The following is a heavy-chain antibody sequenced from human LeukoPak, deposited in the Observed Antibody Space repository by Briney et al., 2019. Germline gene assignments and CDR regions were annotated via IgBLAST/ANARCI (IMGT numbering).Heavy chain of an antibody. D-gene: IGHD3-22*01. CDR3: ARGPSHDSSGYYYYYYMDV. CDR2: MNPNSGNT. J-gene: IGHJ6*03. V-gene: IGHV1-8*03. CDR1: GYTFTSYD. Sequence: ASVKVSCKASGYTFTSYDINWVRQATGQGLEWMGWMNPNSGNTGYAQKFQGRVTITRNTSISTAYMELGSLRSEDTAVYYCARGPSHDSSGYYYYYYMDVWGKGTTVTISS.